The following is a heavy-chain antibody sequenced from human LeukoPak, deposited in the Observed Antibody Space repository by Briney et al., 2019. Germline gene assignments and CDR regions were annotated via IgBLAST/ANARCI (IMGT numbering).Heavy chain of an antibody. Sequence: SETLSLTCAVSGGSFSGYSWSWIRQPPGKGLEWIGEINHSGSTNYNPSLKSRVTISVDTSKDQFSQKLSSVAAADTAVYYCARTPKYICRWYHLYWYFDLWGRGTLVSVSS. CDR2: INHSGST. CDR1: GGSFSGYS. V-gene: IGHV4-34*01. CDR3: ARTPKYICRWYHLYWYFDL. D-gene: IGHD6-13*01. J-gene: IGHJ2*01.